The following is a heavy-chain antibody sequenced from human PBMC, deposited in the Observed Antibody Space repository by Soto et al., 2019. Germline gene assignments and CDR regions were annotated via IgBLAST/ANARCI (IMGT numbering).Heavy chain of an antibody. CDR1: GFKFSNYA. CDR2: ISATGGGT. D-gene: IGHD3-16*01. J-gene: IGHJ4*02. CDR3: AKDRRAGGNSAFYFDF. Sequence: LRLSCAASGFKFSNYAMSWVRQAPGKGLEWVSLISATGGGTYYAGSVKGRFTISRDNSHNTLYLQVHSLTAEDTAVYYCAKDRRAGGNSAFYFDFWGQGAQVTVSS. V-gene: IGHV3-23*01.